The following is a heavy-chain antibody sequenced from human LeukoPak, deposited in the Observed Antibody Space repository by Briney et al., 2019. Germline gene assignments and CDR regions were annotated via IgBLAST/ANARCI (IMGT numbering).Heavy chain of an antibody. CDR1: GLTFSSYA. CDR2: ISGGGST. CDR3: AAREWELLLFDY. D-gene: IGHD1-26*01. V-gene: IGHV3-23*01. Sequence: PGGSLRLSCAASGLTFSSYAMSWVRQAPGKGLEWVSAISGGGSTYYADSVKGRFTISRDNSKNTLYLQMNSLRAEDTAVYSCAAREWELLLFDYWGQGTLVTVSS. J-gene: IGHJ4*02.